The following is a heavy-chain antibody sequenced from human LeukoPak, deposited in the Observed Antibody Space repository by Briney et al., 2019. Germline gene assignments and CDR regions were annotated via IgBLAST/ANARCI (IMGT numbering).Heavy chain of an antibody. D-gene: IGHD3-10*01. J-gene: IGHJ3*02. CDR3: ARDFRTTIRGSGAWGSDVFDI. V-gene: IGHV1-8*01. CDR1: GYTFTSYD. Sequence: ASVNVSCKASGYTFTSYDINWVRQATGQGLEWMGWMNPNSGNTGYAQKFQGRVTMTRNTSISTAYMELSSLRSADTAVYYCARDFRTTIRGSGAWGSDVFDIWGQGTMVTVSS. CDR2: MNPNSGNT.